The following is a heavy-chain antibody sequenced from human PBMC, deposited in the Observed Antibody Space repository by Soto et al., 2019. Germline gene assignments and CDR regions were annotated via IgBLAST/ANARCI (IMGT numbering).Heavy chain of an antibody. D-gene: IGHD3-3*01. Sequence: LRLSCAASGFTFRSYPMHWVRQAPGKGLEWVAIVSYDGITKYADSVKGRFTISRDNSNNTLFLQMNSLRTEDTAVYYCTKEGLFWSGSFDSWGQGTLVTVSS. CDR3: TKEGLFWSGSFDS. CDR1: GFTFRSYP. V-gene: IGHV3-30-3*02. J-gene: IGHJ4*02. CDR2: VSYDGITK.